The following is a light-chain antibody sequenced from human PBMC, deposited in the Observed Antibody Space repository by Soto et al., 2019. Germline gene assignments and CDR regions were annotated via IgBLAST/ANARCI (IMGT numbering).Light chain of an antibody. CDR2: AAS. J-gene: IGKJ1*01. Sequence: AIRMTQSPSSLSASTGDRFTITCLASQGISSYLAWYQQKPGKAPKLLIFAASSLQSGVPSRFSGSRSGPDFTLTISSLQPEDFATYYCQQSYSSPPTFGQGTKVDIK. V-gene: IGKV1-8*01. CDR1: QGISSY. CDR3: QQSYSSPPT.